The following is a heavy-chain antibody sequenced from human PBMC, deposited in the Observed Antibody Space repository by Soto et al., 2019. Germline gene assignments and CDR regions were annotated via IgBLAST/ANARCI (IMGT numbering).Heavy chain of an antibody. CDR3: ARGGSHYYYGMDV. CDR2: LYYSGST. J-gene: IGHJ6*02. D-gene: IGHD3-10*01. Sequence: QVQLQESGPGLVKPSQTRSLTCTVSGGSISSGGYDWSWIRQHPGKGLEWLGYLYYSGSTYSNPSLKSRVTISVDTSKNQFSLKLSSVTAADTAVYYCARGGSHYYYGMDVWGQGTTVTVSS. CDR1: GGSISSGGYD. V-gene: IGHV4-31*03.